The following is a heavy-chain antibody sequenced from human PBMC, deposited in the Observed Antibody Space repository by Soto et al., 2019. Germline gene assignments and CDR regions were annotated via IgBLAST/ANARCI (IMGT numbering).Heavy chain of an antibody. J-gene: IGHJ4*02. V-gene: IGHV3-21*06. CDR1: GVTFTSNS. Sequence: PGGSLRLSCAASGVTFTSNSMNWVWQLPGKGLAWVSSISSTPTYIYYGGSMKGRFTISTDNAKHSLYLEMNSLRAEDTAVYYCARESEDLTSNFDYWGQGPLVTASS. CDR2: ISSTPTYI. CDR3: ARESEDLTSNFDY.